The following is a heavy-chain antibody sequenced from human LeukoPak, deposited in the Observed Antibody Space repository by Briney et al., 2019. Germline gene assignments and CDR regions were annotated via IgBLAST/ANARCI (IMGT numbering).Heavy chain of an antibody. D-gene: IGHD2-8*01. J-gene: IGHJ5*02. CDR2: INPNSGGT. CDR1: GYTFTSYY. CDR3: ARDGDCTNGVCYRLSGWFDP. V-gene: IGHV1-2*02. Sequence: ASVKVSCKASGYTFTSYYMHWVRQAPGQGLEWMGWINPNSGGTNYAQKFQGRVTMTRDTSISTAYMELSRLRSDDTAVYYCARDGDCTNGVCYRLSGWFDPWGQGTLVTASS.